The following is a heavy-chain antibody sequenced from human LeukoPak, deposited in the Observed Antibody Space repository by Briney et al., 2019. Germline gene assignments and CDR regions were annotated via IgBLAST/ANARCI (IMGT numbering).Heavy chain of an antibody. CDR3: AAGNYYDSSGYYY. Sequence: ASVKVSCKASGFTFTSSAVQWVRQARGQRLEWIGWIVVGSGNTIYAQKFQERVTITRDMPTSTAYMELSSLRSEDTAVYYCAAGNYYDSSGYYYWGQGTLVTVPS. CDR1: GFTFTSSA. D-gene: IGHD3-22*01. J-gene: IGHJ4*02. V-gene: IGHV1-58*01. CDR2: IVVGSGNT.